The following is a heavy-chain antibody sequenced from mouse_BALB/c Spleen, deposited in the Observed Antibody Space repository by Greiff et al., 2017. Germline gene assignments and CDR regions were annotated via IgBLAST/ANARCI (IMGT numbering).Heavy chain of an antibody. CDR2: IDPAHGQT. CDR3: ARWGTTVVATTDYAMDY. Sequence: EVKLQQSGAELVKPGASVKLTCTASGFNIKDTYMHWVKQRPEQGLEWIGRIDPAHGQTTYDPKFQGKSTLTADTASNTAYLQLSSLTSEDTAVYYCARWGTTVVATTDYAMDYWGQGTSVTVSS. V-gene: IGHV14-3*02. CDR1: GFNIKDTY. D-gene: IGHD1-1*01. J-gene: IGHJ4*01.